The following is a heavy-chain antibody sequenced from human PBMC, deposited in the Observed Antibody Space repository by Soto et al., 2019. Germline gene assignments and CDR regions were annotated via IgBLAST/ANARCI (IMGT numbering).Heavy chain of an antibody. J-gene: IGHJ4*02. Sequence: QVQLVQSGAEVKKPGSSVKVSCKASGGTFSSYTISWVRQAPGQGLEWMGRIIPILGIANYAQKFQGRVTIPADKSTSTAYMELSSLRSEDTAVYYCARARGKDYGDYAADWGQGTLVTVSS. D-gene: IGHD4-17*01. CDR2: IIPILGIA. V-gene: IGHV1-69*02. CDR3: ARARGKDYGDYAAD. CDR1: GGTFSSYT.